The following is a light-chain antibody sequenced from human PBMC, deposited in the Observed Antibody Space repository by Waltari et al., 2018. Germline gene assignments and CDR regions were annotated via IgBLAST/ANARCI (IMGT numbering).Light chain of an antibody. Sequence: QSVLTQPPSVSGAPGQSVTIPCTGTSSNIGAAFDVHWYQQLPGGAPKLLIYAYSNRPSGVPDRFYGSKSGTSASLAINGIQSEDEADYYCQSYDSRQTAVFGGGTKLTVL. CDR3: QSYDSRQTAV. CDR1: SSNIGAAFD. V-gene: IGLV1-40*01. J-gene: IGLJ3*02. CDR2: AYS.